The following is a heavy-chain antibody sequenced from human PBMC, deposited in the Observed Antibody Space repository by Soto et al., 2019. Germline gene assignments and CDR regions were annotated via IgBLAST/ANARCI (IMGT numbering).Heavy chain of an antibody. V-gene: IGHV1-18*01. Sequence: ASVKVSCKASGYTFTSYGISWVRQAPGQGLEWMGWISAYNGNTNYAQKLQGRVTMTTDTSTSTAYMELRSLRSVDTAVYYCARDTRGYSYDMMGWYYFDYWGQGTLVTVSS. D-gene: IGHD5-18*01. CDR2: ISAYNGNT. J-gene: IGHJ4*02. CDR1: GYTFTSYG. CDR3: ARDTRGYSYDMMGWYYFDY.